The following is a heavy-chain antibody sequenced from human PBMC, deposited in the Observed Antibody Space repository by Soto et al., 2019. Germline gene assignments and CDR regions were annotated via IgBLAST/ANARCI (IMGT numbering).Heavy chain of an antibody. Sequence: QVQLVQSGAEVKKPGSSVKVSCKASGGTFSRYAITWVRQAPGQGLEWMGGIIPIFGTANYAQKFQGRVTITADEYTSTAYMELSSLRSEDTAVFYWATTEMGNYYYGLDVWGQGTTVTVSS. D-gene: IGHD7-27*01. CDR3: ATTEMGNYYYGLDV. V-gene: IGHV1-69*12. CDR2: IIPIFGTA. J-gene: IGHJ6*02. CDR1: GGTFSRYA.